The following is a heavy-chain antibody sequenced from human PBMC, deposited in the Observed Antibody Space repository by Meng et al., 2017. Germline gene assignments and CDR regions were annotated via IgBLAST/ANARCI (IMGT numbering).Heavy chain of an antibody. J-gene: IGHJ4*02. CDR2: INPNSGGT. D-gene: IGHD5-12*01. CDR1: GYTFTGYY. Sequence: QVQRVQSGDEVKKPGASVKVSCNASGYTFTGYYMHWVRQAPGQGLEWMGRINPNSGGTNYAQKFQGRVTMTRDTSISTAYMELSRLRSDDTAVYYCARSIVATMVFDYWGQGTLVTVSS. V-gene: IGHV1-2*06. CDR3: ARSIVATMVFDY.